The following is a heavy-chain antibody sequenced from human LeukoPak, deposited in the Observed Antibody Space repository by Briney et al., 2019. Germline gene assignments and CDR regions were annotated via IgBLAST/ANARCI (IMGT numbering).Heavy chain of an antibody. J-gene: IGHJ6*02. V-gene: IGHV3-9*01. CDR2: ISWNSGSI. Sequence: GGSLRLSCAASGFTFDDYAMHWVRQAPGKGLEWVSGISWNSGSIGYADSVKGRFTISRDNAKNSLYLQMNSLRAEDTALYYCAKATGAAVAAGMDVWGQGTTVTVSS. CDR3: AKATGAAVAAGMDV. CDR1: GFTFDDYA. D-gene: IGHD6-19*01.